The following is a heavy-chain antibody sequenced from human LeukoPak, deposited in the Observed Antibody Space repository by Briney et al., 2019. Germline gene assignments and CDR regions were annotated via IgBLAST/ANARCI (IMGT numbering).Heavy chain of an antibody. CDR1: GFTFSSYG. J-gene: IGHJ3*02. V-gene: IGHV3-33*01. Sequence: GGSLRLSCAASGFTFSSYGMPWVRQAPGKGLEWVAVIWYDGSNKYYADSVKGRFTISRDNSKNTLYLQMNSLRAEDTAVYYCARGTYYYGSGSYYGDNLGSFDIWGQGTMVTVSS. CDR2: IWYDGSNK. D-gene: IGHD3-10*01. CDR3: ARGTYYYGSGSYYGDNLGSFDI.